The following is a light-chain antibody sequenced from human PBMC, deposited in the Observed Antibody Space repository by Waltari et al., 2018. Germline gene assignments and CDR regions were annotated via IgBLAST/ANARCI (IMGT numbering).Light chain of an antibody. CDR1: ELPRQY. J-gene: IGLJ3*02. CDR3: QSADRSGSQWV. CDR2: KDN. V-gene: IGLV3-25*03. Sequence: SYELTQPPSVSVSPGQTARITCSGDELPRQYVCWYQKKAGQAPLMVMYKDNERPSGIPDRCSGYGSGTTSTLTISDVQAEDEADYYCQSADRSGSQWVFGGGTKLTVL.